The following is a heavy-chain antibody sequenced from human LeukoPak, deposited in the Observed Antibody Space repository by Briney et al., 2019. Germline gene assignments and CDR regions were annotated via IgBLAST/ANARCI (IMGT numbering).Heavy chain of an antibody. CDR2: IWDDGKNK. J-gene: IGHJ4*02. CDR1: GFILSNYG. CDR3: ARESVVVAGTVDY. Sequence: PGGSLRLSCAASGFILSNYGMNWVRHAPGRGLERLAIIWDDGKNKYYADSVKGRFTISRDNSKNTLYLQMNSLRAEDTGLYYVARESVVVAGTVDYWGQGTLVTVSS. V-gene: IGHV3-33*01. D-gene: IGHD6-19*01.